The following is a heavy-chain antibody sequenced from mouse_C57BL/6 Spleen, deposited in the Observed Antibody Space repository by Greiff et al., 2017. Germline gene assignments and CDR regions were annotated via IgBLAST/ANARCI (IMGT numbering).Heavy chain of an antibody. CDR2: IYPGSGST. V-gene: IGHV1-55*01. D-gene: IGHD2-3*01. J-gene: IGHJ3*01. CDR1: GYTFTSYW. CDR3: ARNDGYYGEGAWFAY. Sequence: QVQLKQPGAELVKPGASVKMSCEASGYTFTSYWITWVKQRPGQGLEWIGDIYPGSGSTNYNEKFKSKATLTVDTSSSTAYMQLSSLTSEDSAVYYCARNDGYYGEGAWFAYWGQGTLVTVSA.